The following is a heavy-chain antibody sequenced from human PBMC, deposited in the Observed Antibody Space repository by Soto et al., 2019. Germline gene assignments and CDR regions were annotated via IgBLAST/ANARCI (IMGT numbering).Heavy chain of an antibody. V-gene: IGHV4-34*01. J-gene: IGHJ6*02. D-gene: IGHD5-12*01. Sequence: SETLSLTCAVYDGSFSGYYWSWIRQPPGKGLEWIGEINHSGSTNYNPSLKSRVTISVDTSKNQFSLKLSSVTAADTAVYYCARGRGWLRPYYYYYGMDVWGQGTTVTVSS. CDR3: ARGRGWLRPYYYYYGMDV. CDR2: INHSGST. CDR1: DGSFSGYY.